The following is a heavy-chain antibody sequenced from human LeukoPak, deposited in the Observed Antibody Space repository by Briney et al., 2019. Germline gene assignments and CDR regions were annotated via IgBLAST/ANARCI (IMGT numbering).Heavy chain of an antibody. CDR1: GFTVSSNY. J-gene: IGHJ4*02. V-gene: IGHV3-53*01. Sequence: GGSLRLSCAASGFTVSSNYMSWVRQAPGKGLEWVSVIYSGGSTYYADSVKGRFTISRDNSTNTLYLQMNSLRAEDTAVYYCARDIYSSGPPWYWGQGTLVTVPS. CDR3: ARDIYSSGPPWY. D-gene: IGHD6-19*01. CDR2: IYSGGST.